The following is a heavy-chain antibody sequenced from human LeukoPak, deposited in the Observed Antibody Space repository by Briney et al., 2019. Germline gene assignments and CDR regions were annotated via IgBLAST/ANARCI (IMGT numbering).Heavy chain of an antibody. CDR3: ARDSRSCSGGSCYDGDYYYYGMDV. J-gene: IGHJ6*02. D-gene: IGHD2-15*01. V-gene: IGHV4-4*02. CDR1: GFTVSNTY. CDR2: IYHSGST. Sequence: GSLRLSCAASGFTVSNTYMSWARQPPGKGLEWIGEIYHSGSTNYNPSLKSRVTISVDKSKNQFSLKLSSVTAADTAVYYCARDSRSCSGGSCYDGDYYYYGMDVWGQGTTVTVSS.